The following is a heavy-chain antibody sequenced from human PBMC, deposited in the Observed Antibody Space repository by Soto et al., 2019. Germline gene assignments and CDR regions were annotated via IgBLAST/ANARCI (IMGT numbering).Heavy chain of an antibody. D-gene: IGHD3-22*01. V-gene: IGHV3-15*07. CDR3: TTDPVTMIVVVPSSG. J-gene: IGHJ4*02. Sequence: GGSLRLSCAASGFTFSNAWMNWVRQAPGKGLEWVGRIKSKTDGGTTDYAAPVKGRFTISRDDSKNTLYLQMNSLKTEDTVVYYCTTDPVTMIVVVPSSGWGQGTLVTSPQ. CDR1: GFTFSNAW. CDR2: IKSKTDGGTT.